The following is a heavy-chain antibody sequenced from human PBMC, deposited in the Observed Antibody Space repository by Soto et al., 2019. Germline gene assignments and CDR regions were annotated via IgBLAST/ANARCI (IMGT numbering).Heavy chain of an antibody. J-gene: IGHJ6*02. Sequence: SETLSLTCAVSGGSISSSNWWSWVRQPPGKGLEWIGEIYHSGSTNYNPSLKSRVTISVDKSKNQFSLKLSSVTAADTAVYYCAREPLAAAGTKGSGGMDVWGQGTTVTVSS. D-gene: IGHD6-13*01. CDR2: IYHSGST. CDR1: GGSISSSNW. CDR3: AREPLAAAGTKGSGGMDV. V-gene: IGHV4-4*02.